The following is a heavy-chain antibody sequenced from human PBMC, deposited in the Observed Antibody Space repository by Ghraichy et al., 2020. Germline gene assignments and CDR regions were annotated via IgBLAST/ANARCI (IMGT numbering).Heavy chain of an antibody. CDR3: ARVGYYYDSSGYSPLDY. CDR2: IKQDGSEK. CDR1: GFSFSSYW. Sequence: WGSLRLSCAASGFSFSSYWMSWVRQAPGKGLEWVANIKQDGSEKYYVDSVKGRFTISRDNAKNSLYLQMNSLRDEDTAVYYCARVGYYYDSSGYSPLDYWGQGTLVTISS. J-gene: IGHJ4*02. D-gene: IGHD3-22*01. V-gene: IGHV3-7*01.